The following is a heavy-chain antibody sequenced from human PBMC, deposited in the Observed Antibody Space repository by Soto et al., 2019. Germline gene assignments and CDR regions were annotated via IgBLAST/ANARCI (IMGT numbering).Heavy chain of an antibody. CDR2: IYHGGST. V-gene: IGHV4-30-2*01. J-gene: IGHJ4*02. CDR3: ARDGSGWAAYDTYFDY. Sequence: QLQLQESGSGLVKPSQTLSLTCAVSGGSISSGGYSWNWIRQPPGKGLEWIGYIYHGGSTYYNPSLKSRVTMSIDRSKNQLSLKLSSTTAADTALYYCARDGSGWAAYDTYFDYWGQGTLVTVSS. CDR1: GGSISSGGYS. D-gene: IGHD6-19*01.